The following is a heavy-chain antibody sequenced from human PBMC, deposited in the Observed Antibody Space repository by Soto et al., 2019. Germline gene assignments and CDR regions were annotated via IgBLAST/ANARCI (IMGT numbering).Heavy chain of an antibody. J-gene: IGHJ4*02. V-gene: IGHV4-31*03. CDR1: GGSISSGGYY. CDR2: IYYSGST. D-gene: IGHD4-17*01. Sequence: QVQLQESGPGLVKPSQTLSLTCTVSGGSISSGGYYWSWIRQHPGKGLEWIGYIYYSGSTYYNPSLKSRVTISVDTSKNQLSLKLSSVTAADTAVYYCAREDTVTTSYFDYWGQGTLVTVSS. CDR3: AREDTVTTSYFDY.